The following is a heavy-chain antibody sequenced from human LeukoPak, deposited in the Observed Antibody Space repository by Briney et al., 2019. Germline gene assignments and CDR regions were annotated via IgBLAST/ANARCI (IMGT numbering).Heavy chain of an antibody. V-gene: IGHV4-59*08. CDR1: GGSISSYY. Sequence: SETLSLTCTVSGGSISSYYWSWIRQTPGKGLEWIGYIYYSGSTNFNPSLKSRVTISVDTSKNQFSLKLSSVTAADTAVYYCARYIGPYDILTGSRDAFDIWGQGTMVTVSS. CDR3: ARYIGPYDILTGSRDAFDI. D-gene: IGHD3-9*01. J-gene: IGHJ3*02. CDR2: IYYSGST.